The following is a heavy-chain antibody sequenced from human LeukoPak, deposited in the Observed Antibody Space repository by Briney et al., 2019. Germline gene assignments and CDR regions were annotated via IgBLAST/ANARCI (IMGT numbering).Heavy chain of an antibody. CDR3: ARGDDYYYYGMDV. D-gene: IGHD2-21*01. J-gene: IGHJ6*02. Sequence: VASVKVSCKASGGTFSSYAISWVRQAPGQGLEWMGGIIPIFGTANYAQKLQGRVTMTTDTSTSTAYMELRSLRSDDTAVYYCARGDDYYYYGMDVWGQGTTVTVSS. CDR2: IIPIFGTA. V-gene: IGHV1-69*05. CDR1: GGTFSSYA.